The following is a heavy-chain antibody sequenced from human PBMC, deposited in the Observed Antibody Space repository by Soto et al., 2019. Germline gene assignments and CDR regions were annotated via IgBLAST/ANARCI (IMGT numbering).Heavy chain of an antibody. CDR3: ARDYSSSWYDHYFDY. Sequence: QLQLQESGPGLVKPSETLSLTCTVSGGSISSSSYYWGWIRQPPGKGLEWIGSIYYSGSTYYNPSLKSRVTISVDTSKNHFSLKLSSVTAADTAVYYCARDYSSSWYDHYFDYWGQGTRVTVSS. J-gene: IGHJ4*02. CDR1: GGSISSSSYY. D-gene: IGHD6-13*01. V-gene: IGHV4-39*02. CDR2: IYYSGST.